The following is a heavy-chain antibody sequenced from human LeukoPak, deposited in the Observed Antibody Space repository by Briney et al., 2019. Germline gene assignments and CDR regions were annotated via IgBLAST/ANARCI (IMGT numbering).Heavy chain of an antibody. CDR3: AGYHNWFLNDH. CDR1: VGSFSDYY. V-gene: IGHV4-34*01. J-gene: IGHJ4*02. Sequence: PSETLSLTCAVYVGSFSDYYWSWFRQPPGKGLEWIGEIYPSGATFYNPSLKSRVTVSKDTSKSQFSLNLRFVTAADTALYYCAGYHNWFLNDHWGQGTLVTVSS. CDR2: IYPSGAT. D-gene: IGHD1-1*01.